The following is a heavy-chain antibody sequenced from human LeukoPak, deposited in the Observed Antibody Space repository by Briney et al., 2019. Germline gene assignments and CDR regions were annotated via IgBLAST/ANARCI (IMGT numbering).Heavy chain of an antibody. CDR2: INQDGSDK. V-gene: IGHV3-7*01. Sequence: AGGSLRPSCAASGFSLSNYWMSWVRQAPGKGLEWVANINQDGSDKYYVDSVMGRFTISKDNAKNSVYLQMNSLRPEDTAIYYCAWYGVTHGLDVWGQGTTVTVSS. CDR3: AWYGVTHGLDV. CDR1: GFSLSNYW. J-gene: IGHJ6*02. D-gene: IGHD3-10*01.